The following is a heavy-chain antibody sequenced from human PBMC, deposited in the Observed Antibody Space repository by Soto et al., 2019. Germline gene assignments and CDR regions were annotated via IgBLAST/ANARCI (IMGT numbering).Heavy chain of an antibody. CDR1: GGSISSDY. CDR3: ARRWGYSFDY. CDR2: IYYRGST. Sequence: SETLSLTCTVSGGSISSDYWGWIRRPPGKGREWIGSIYYRGSTYYNPSLKSRVTISVDTSKNQFSLKLSSVTAADTAVYYCARRWGYSFDYWGQGTLVTVS. J-gene: IGHJ4*02. D-gene: IGHD7-27*01. V-gene: IGHV4-39*01.